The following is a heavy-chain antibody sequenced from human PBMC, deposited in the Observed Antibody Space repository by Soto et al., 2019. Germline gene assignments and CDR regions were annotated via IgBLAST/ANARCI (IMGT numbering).Heavy chain of an antibody. D-gene: IGHD2-21*01. CDR3: AKGLALMADH. J-gene: IGHJ4*02. CDR1: GFSFNTYV. CDR2: ILYDGSKE. V-gene: IGHV3-30*18. Sequence: GGSLRLSCTDSGFSFNTYVMDWVRQAPGKGLEWVARILYDGSKEYYADPVKGRFTISRDNSKNTLYLQMDRLRVEDTAVYFCAKGLALMADHWGQGTPVTVSS.